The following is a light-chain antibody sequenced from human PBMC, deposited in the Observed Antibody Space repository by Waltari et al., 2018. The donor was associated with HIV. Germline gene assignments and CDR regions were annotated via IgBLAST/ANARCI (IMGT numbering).Light chain of an antibody. Sequence: QSALTQPASVSGSPGQSVTISCPGTSSHVGGSHLVSWYQQHPDKAPKLVIFDANTRPSGIPFRFSASKSGNTASLTISGLQPEDEADYYCCSYMSGSTLVFGGGTKVIV. V-gene: IGLV2-14*02. CDR3: CSYMSGSTLV. J-gene: IGLJ3*02. CDR1: SSHVGGSHL. CDR2: DAN.